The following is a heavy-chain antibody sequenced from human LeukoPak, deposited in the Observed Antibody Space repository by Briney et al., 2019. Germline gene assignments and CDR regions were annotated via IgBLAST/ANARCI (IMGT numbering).Heavy chain of an antibody. D-gene: IGHD2-15*01. V-gene: IGHV4-39*01. CDR1: GGSISSSSYY. CDR3: ARHGAASFDY. CDR2: IYYSGST. Sequence: SEILSLTCTVSGGSISSSSYYWGWIRQPPGKGLEWIGSIYYSGSTYYNPSLKSRVTISVDTSKNQFSLKLSSVTAADTAVYYCARHGAASFDYWGQGTLVTVSS. J-gene: IGHJ4*02.